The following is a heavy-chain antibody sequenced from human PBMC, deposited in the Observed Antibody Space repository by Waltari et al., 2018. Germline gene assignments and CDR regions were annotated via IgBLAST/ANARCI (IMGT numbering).Heavy chain of an antibody. CDR3: ATKPREDIVVVPAAMPRDY. CDR1: GYTLTELS. V-gene: IGHV1-24*01. CDR2: FEPEDGET. J-gene: IGHJ4*02. Sequence: QVQLVQSGAEVKKPGASVKVSCKVAGYTLTELSMHWVRQAPGKGLEWMGGFEPEDGETIYAQKFQGRVTMTEDTSTDTAYMELSSLRSEDTAVYYCATKPREDIVVVPAAMPRDYWGQGTLVTVSS. D-gene: IGHD2-2*01.